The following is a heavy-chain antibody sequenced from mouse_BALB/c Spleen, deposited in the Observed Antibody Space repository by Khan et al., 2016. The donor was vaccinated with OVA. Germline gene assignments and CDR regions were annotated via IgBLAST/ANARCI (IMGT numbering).Heavy chain of an antibody. Sequence: QMQLEESGPGLVQPSQSLSITCTVSGFSLTSYGVHWVRQSPGQGLEWLGVIWRGGITDYSAAFISRLSISKDNSKSQVFFKMNSLQANDTAIYYCARNYDYDEGLAYWGQGTMVTVSA. D-gene: IGHD2-4*01. CDR2: IWRGGIT. CDR3: ARNYDYDEGLAY. V-gene: IGHV2-2*02. CDR1: GFSLTSYG. J-gene: IGHJ3*01.